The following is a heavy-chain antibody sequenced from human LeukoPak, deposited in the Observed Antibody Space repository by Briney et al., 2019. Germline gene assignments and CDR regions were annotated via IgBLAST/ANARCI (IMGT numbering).Heavy chain of an antibody. J-gene: IGHJ4*02. CDR1: GFTFSNYA. CDR2: IIGSGGDT. CDR3: ARDGAGYRDFPYYFDY. V-gene: IGHV3-23*01. D-gene: IGHD2/OR15-2a*01. Sequence: PGGSLRLSCAASGFTFSNYAMSWVRQAPGKGLEWVSSIIGSGGDTYYADSVKGRFTISRDNSKNTLYLQMNSLRAEDTAVYYCARDGAGYRDFPYYFDYWGQGTLVTVSS.